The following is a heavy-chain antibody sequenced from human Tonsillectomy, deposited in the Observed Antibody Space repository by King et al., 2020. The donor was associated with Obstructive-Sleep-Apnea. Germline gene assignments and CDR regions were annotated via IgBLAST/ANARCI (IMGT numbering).Heavy chain of an antibody. Sequence: VQLVESGAEVKKPGASMKVSCKASGYTFTSYDINWVRPATGEGLDWMGWMNPNSGDTVYTQKFQGRVTMTRNISIDTAYVELSSLKSEDTAVYFCARGRLVFYAMDVWGQGTTVTVSS. CDR1: GYTFTSYD. J-gene: IGHJ6*02. V-gene: IGHV1-8*01. CDR2: MNPNSGDT. D-gene: IGHD5/OR15-5a*01. CDR3: ARGRLVFYAMDV.